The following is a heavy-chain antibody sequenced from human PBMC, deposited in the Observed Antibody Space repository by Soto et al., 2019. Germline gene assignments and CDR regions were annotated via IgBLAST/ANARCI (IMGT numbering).Heavy chain of an antibody. CDR1: GFTFSRHT. CDR3: AREVYYDFWSGFNTHPYYFDD. Sequence: QVQLVESGGGVVQPGRSLRLSCAASGFTFSRHTMHWVRQAPGKGLEGVAAISDDGSNTYYADSVKGRFTISRDNSKNTLYLQINSLSSEDTAVQHCAREVYYDFWSGFNTHPYYFDDWGQGTLVTVSS. D-gene: IGHD3-3*01. V-gene: IGHV3-30-3*01. J-gene: IGHJ4*02. CDR2: ISDDGSNT.